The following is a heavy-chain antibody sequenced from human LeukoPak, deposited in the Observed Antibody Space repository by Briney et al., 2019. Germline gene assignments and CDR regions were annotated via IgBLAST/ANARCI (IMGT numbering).Heavy chain of an antibody. CDR3: ASYYDSSGYIDY. CDR1: GGSISSYY. V-gene: IGHV4-59*08. CDR2: IYYSGST. D-gene: IGHD3-22*01. Sequence: PSETLSLTCTVSGGSISSYYWSWIRQPPGKGLEWIGYIYYSGSTNYNPSLKSRVTISVDTSKNQFSLKLSSVIAADTAVYYCASYYDSSGYIDYWGQGTLVTVSS. J-gene: IGHJ4*02.